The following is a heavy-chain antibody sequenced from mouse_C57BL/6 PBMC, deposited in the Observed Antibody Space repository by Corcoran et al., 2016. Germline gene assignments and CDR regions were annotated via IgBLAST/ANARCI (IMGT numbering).Heavy chain of an antibody. CDR1: GYTFTTSG. Sequence: QIQLVQSGPELKKPGETVKISCNASGYTFTTSGMSWVKQAPGKGLKWMGWINTYSGVPTYADDFKGRFAFSLETSASTAYLQINNLKNEDTATYFCARWDYGSRIDYWGQGTTLTVSS. J-gene: IGHJ2*01. V-gene: IGHV9-3*01. D-gene: IGHD1-1*01. CDR2: INTYSGVP. CDR3: ARWDYGSRIDY.